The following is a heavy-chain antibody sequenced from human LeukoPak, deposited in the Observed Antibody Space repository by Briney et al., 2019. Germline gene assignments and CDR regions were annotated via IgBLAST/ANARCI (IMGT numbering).Heavy chain of an antibody. CDR3: ARDRDGAQGGY. J-gene: IGHJ4*02. Sequence: GASVKVSCKASGYTFTCYYMHWVRQAPGQGLEWMGWINPNSGGTNYAQKFLGRVTMTRDTSISTAYMELSRLGSDDTAVYYCARDRDGAQGGYWGQGTLVTVSS. D-gene: IGHD4-17*01. V-gene: IGHV1-2*02. CDR2: INPNSGGT. CDR1: GYTFTCYY.